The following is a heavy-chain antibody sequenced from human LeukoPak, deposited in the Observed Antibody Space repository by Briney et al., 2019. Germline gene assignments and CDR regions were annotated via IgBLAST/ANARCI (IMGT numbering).Heavy chain of an antibody. Sequence: GGSLRLSCAASGFTVSSNYMSWVRQAPGKGLEWVSVIYSGGSTYYADSMKGRITISRDNSKNTLFLQMNNLRSEDKAVYFCARPSPPGDGYNPPDHWGQGTLVTVSS. CDR3: ARPSPPGDGYNPPDH. CDR1: GFTVSSNY. V-gene: IGHV3-66*02. J-gene: IGHJ4*02. CDR2: IYSGGST. D-gene: IGHD5-24*01.